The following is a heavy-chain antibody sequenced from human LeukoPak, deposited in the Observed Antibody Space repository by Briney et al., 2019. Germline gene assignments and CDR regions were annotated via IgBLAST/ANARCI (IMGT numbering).Heavy chain of an antibody. D-gene: IGHD4-17*01. V-gene: IGHV4-34*01. CDR2: INHRGRT. Sequence: SETLSLTCAVYGKSFKDYYWSWIRQPPGKGLEWIGEINHRGRTNYNPSLKSRVTISVDTSKNQFSLRLSSVTAADTAMYYCARVDYGDYSKDFDYWGQGILVTVSS. CDR1: GKSFKDYY. J-gene: IGHJ4*02. CDR3: ARVDYGDYSKDFDY.